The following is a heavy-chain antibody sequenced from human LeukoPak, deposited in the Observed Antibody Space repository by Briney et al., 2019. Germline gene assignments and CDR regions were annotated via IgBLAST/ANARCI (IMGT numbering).Heavy chain of an antibody. D-gene: IGHD3-10*01. CDR2: INPNSGGT. J-gene: IGHJ6*03. V-gene: IGHV1-2*02. Sequence: GASVKVSCKASGYTFTGYYMHWVRQAPGQGLEWMGWINPNSGGTNYAQKFQGRVTMTRDTSISTAHMELSRLRSEDTAVYYCARGLRYYGSGSYFWYYYYMDVWGKGTTVTVSS. CDR3: ARGLRYYGSGSYFWYYYYMDV. CDR1: GYTFTGYY.